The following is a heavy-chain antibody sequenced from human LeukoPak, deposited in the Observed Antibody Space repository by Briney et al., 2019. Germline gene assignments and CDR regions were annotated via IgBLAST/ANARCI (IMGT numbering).Heavy chain of an antibody. CDR1: GYSFPSYG. CDR2: ISAYNGNT. J-gene: IGHJ4*02. D-gene: IGHD3-22*01. V-gene: IGHV1-18*01. CDR3: VRESGGYYGGAFDY. Sequence: ASVKVSCKASGYSFPSYGINWVRQAPGQGLEWMGWISAYNGNTNYAQNLQGRVTMTTDTSTSTADMELRSLRSDDTAVYYCVRESGGYYGGAFDYWGQGTLVTVSS.